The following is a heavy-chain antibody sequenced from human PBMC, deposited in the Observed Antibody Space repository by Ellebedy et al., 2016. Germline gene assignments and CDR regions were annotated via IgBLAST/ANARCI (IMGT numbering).Heavy chain of an antibody. Sequence: GESLKISXAASGFTFSSYAMTWVRQAPGKGLDWVSGIRDSVDNTHYADSVKGRFTISRDISKNTLYLQMNSLRAEDTALYYCAKGGSFLDWGQGTLVTVSS. V-gene: IGHV3-23*01. CDR1: GFTFSSYA. CDR3: AKGGSFLD. J-gene: IGHJ4*02. D-gene: IGHD1-26*01. CDR2: IRDSVDNT.